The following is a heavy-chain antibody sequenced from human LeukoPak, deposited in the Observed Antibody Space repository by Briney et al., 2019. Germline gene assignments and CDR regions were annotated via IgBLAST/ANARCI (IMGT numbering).Heavy chain of an antibody. V-gene: IGHV5-51*01. D-gene: IGHD2-2*01. CDR2: IYPADSDT. J-gene: IGHJ4*02. Sequence: PGESLKISFKGSGYIFTNYWIGWVRPMPEKGLEWMGIIYPADSDTRYSPSFQGQVTISADKSINSAYLQWSSLKASDTAMYYCARLVCSSTSCYSGFDYWGQGTLVTVSS. CDR3: ARLVCSSTSCYSGFDY. CDR1: GYIFTNYW.